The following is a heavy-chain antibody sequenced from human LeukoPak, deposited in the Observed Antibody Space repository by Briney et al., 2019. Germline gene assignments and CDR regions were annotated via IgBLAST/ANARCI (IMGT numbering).Heavy chain of an antibody. V-gene: IGHV1-2*02. CDR2: INPNSGDT. Sequence: GASVKVSCKASGYIFTGYYIHWVRQAPGQGLEWMGWINPNSGDTNYAQNFQGRVTMTRDTSINTAYMELSRLRSDDTAAYYCARGTTAVDTIPWGQGTLATVSS. CDR3: ARGTTAVDTIP. D-gene: IGHD3-3*01. CDR1: GYIFTGYY. J-gene: IGHJ5*02.